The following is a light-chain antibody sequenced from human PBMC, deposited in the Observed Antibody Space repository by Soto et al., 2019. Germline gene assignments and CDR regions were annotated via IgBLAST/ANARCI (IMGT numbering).Light chain of an antibody. V-gene: IGKV3-20*01. J-gene: IGKJ1*01. CDR3: QQYGSSPPT. CDR1: QSISRY. CDR2: GAS. Sequence: IVLTQSPGTLSLSPGERTTLSCRASQSISRYLAWYQQKPGQGPRLLIYGASSRATGTTDRFSGSGSGTDFTLTINTPEPEDLALYYCQQYGSSPPTFGQGTKVEIK.